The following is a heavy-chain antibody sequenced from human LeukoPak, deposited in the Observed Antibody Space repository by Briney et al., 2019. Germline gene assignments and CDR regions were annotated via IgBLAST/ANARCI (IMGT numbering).Heavy chain of an antibody. D-gene: IGHD3-16*01. CDR1: GGSISSYY. Sequence: PSETLSLTCTVSGGSISSYYWSWVRQPPGKGLEWVGYIYYSGSTNYNPSLKSRVTISVDTSKNQFSLKLSSVTAADTAVYYCARDDGTADDHFDYWGQGTLVTVSS. V-gene: IGHV4-59*01. CDR3: ARDDGTADDHFDY. J-gene: IGHJ4*02. CDR2: IYYSGST.